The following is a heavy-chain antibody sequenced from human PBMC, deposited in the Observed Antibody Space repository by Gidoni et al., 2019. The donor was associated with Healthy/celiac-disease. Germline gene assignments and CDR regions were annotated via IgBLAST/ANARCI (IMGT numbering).Heavy chain of an antibody. Sequence: EVQLVESGGGLVQHGGSLRLSCGAAGFPFSRYWMRWVRQAPGKGLEWVANIKQDGSEKYYMDSVKCRFTISRDNAKNSLYLQMNILRAEDTAVYYCASDRETGDDYGDLFDYWGQGTLVTVSS. V-gene: IGHV3-7*04. J-gene: IGHJ4*02. CDR2: IKQDGSEK. CDR1: GFPFSRYW. CDR3: ASDRETGDDYGDLFDY. D-gene: IGHD4-17*01.